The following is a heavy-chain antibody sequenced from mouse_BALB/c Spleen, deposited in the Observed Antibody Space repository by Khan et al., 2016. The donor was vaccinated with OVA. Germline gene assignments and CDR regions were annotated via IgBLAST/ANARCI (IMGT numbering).Heavy chain of an antibody. CDR2: MIYTGYT. CDR3: ARSTYRYAFAY. Sequence: EVQLQESGPSLVKPSQTLSLTCSVTGDSITSGYWSWIRKFPGNKLEYMGYMIYTGYTDYNPSLKSRIAITRPPSKNQYYLQLNSVTAEDTATYYCARSTYRYAFAYWGQGTLVTVSA. D-gene: IGHD2-14*01. CDR1: GDSITSGY. J-gene: IGHJ3*01. V-gene: IGHV3-8*02.